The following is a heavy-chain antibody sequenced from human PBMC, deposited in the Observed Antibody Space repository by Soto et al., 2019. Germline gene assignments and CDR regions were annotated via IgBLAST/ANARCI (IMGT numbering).Heavy chain of an antibody. D-gene: IGHD4-17*01. Sequence: ASVKVSCKASGYTFSDYDITWVRQAIGQGLEWIGWMNPNSGNTGYAQKFQDRVTMTRNTSISTAYMELSSLRSEDMAVYYCARAPTNIYGDNYRHWLDPWGQGTLVTVSS. CDR2: MNPNSGNT. CDR3: ARAPTNIYGDNYRHWLDP. CDR1: GYTFSDYD. J-gene: IGHJ5*02. V-gene: IGHV1-8*01.